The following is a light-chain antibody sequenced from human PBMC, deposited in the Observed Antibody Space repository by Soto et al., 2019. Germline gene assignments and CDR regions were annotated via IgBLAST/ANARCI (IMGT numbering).Light chain of an antibody. J-gene: IGLJ2*01. CDR2: EVS. Sequence: QSALTQPASVSGSLGQSITISCTGTSSDVGGYNFVSWYQQYPGKAPKLMIYEVSNRPSGVSNRFSGSKSGNTASLTISGLQAEDEADYYCSSYTSSSSPVAFGGGTKLTVL. CDR1: SSDVGGYNF. V-gene: IGLV2-14*01. CDR3: SSYTSSSSPVA.